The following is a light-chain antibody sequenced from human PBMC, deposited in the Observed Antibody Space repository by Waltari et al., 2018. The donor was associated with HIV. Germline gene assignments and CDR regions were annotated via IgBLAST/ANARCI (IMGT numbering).Light chain of an antibody. CDR1: SSAVGSYHF. CDR3: CSYSGTSTLV. Sequence: QSALTQPPSVSGSPGQSITISCPGTSSAVGSYHFVSCYQQHPGKAPKLMIYEVTKRPSGVSNRFSGSKSGNTASLTISGLQAEDEADYYCCSYSGTSTLVFGGGTKLTVL. CDR2: EVT. J-gene: IGLJ2*01. V-gene: IGLV2-23*02.